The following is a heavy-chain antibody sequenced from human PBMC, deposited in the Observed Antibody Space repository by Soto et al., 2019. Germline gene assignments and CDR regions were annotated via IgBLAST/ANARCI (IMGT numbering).Heavy chain of an antibody. Sequence: PGESLKISCKGSGYSFTSYWIGWVRQMPGKGLEWMGIIYPGDSDTRYSPSFQGQVTISADKSISTAYLQWSSLKASDTAMYYCARPWCSGTSCYRGVDYGMDVWGQGTTVTSP. CDR1: GYSFTSYW. CDR2: IYPGDSDT. D-gene: IGHD2-2*02. CDR3: ARPWCSGTSCYRGVDYGMDV. V-gene: IGHV5-51*01. J-gene: IGHJ6*02.